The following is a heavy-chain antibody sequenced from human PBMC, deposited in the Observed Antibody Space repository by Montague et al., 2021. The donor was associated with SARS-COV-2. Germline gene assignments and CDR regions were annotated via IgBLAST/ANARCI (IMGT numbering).Heavy chain of an antibody. CDR2: INQDGSVA. CDR1: GFTFSNYW. J-gene: IGHJ3*01. D-gene: IGHD3-22*01. Sequence: SLRLSCAASGFTASGFTFSNYWMSWIRQAPGKGLEWVANINQDGSVASYVDSVKGRFTISRDNAKSSLYLQMNSLGAEDTAVYYCARDRGGYFYADDVFDLWGRGTMVIISS. CDR3: ARDRGGYFYADDVFDL. V-gene: IGHV3-7*03.